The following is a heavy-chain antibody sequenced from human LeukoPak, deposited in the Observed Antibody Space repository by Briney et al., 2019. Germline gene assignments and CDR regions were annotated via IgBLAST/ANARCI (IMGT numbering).Heavy chain of an antibody. CDR2: IKQDGSEK. CDR1: GFTFSSYA. V-gene: IGHV3-7*01. J-gene: IGHJ4*02. D-gene: IGHD5-18*01. CDR3: ASEGYSMHYFDY. Sequence: SGGSLRLSCAASGFTFSSYAMNWVRQAPGKGLEWVANIKQDGSEKYYVDSVKGRFTISRDNAKNSLYLQMNSLRAEDTAVYYCASEGYSMHYFDYWGQGTLVTVSS.